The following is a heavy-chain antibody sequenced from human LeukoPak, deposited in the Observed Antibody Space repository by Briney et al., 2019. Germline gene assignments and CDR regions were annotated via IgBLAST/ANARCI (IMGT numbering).Heavy chain of an antibody. D-gene: IGHD5-18*01. Sequence: PSETLSLTCTVSGGSISGSSYHWGWIRQSPGKGLEWIGSINCSGTTYYNPSLKSRVTISVDTSKNQFSLKVSSVTAADTAVYYCATTYSYTSGGYDYWGQGTLVTVSS. J-gene: IGHJ4*02. CDR2: INCSGTT. CDR1: GGSISGSSYH. CDR3: ATTYSYTSGGYDY. V-gene: IGHV4-39*01.